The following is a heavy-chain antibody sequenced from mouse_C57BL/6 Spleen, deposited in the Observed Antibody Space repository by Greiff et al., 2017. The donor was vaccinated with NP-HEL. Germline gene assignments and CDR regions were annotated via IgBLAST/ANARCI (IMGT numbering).Heavy chain of an antibody. D-gene: IGHD1-1*01. CDR1: GYTFTSYW. CDR2: TNPTNGRT. Sequence: QVQLQQSGAELVKAGASVKMSCKASGYTFTSYWMHWVKQRRGQGLEWFAETNPTNGRTYYNEKFKSKATLTVDKSSSTAYMLLSGPTFEDSAVYYCARIKKIVATYFDYWGQGTTPIVSS. V-gene: IGHV1S81*02. J-gene: IGHJ2*01. CDR3: ARIKKIVATYFDY.